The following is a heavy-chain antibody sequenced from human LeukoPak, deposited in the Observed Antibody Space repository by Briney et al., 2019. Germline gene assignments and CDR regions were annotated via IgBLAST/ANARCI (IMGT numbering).Heavy chain of an antibody. CDR1: GFPLSSHA. D-gene: IGHD6-13*01. J-gene: IGHJ4*02. Sequence: GGSLRLSCAASGFPLSSHAMSWVRQSPGKGLEWVSATSSSDAGTYYADSVRGRFTISRDNSKNTLYLQMNSLRAEDAAVYYCAKGGIAAPFDYWGQGTLVTVSS. V-gene: IGHV3-23*01. CDR2: TSSSDAGT. CDR3: AKGGIAAPFDY.